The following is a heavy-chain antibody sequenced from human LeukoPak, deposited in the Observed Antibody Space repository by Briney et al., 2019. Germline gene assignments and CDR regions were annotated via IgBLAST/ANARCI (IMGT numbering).Heavy chain of an antibody. V-gene: IGHV4-59*01. D-gene: IGHD3-16*02. CDR1: GGSISSYY. Sequence: PSETLSLTCTVSGGSISSYYWSWIRQPPGKGLEWIGYIYYSGSTNYNPSLKSRVTISVDTSKNQFSLKLSSVTAADTAVYYCASTNTYYDYVWGSYRFSFDHWGQGTLVTVSS. CDR3: ASTNTYYDYVWGSYRFSFDH. CDR2: IYYSGST. J-gene: IGHJ4*02.